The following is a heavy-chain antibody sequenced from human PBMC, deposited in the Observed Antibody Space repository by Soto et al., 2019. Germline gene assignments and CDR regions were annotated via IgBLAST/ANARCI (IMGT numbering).Heavy chain of an antibody. CDR3: ECSSSWYEYAFDI. J-gene: IGHJ3*02. V-gene: IGHV4-30-2*01. D-gene: IGHD6-13*01. CDR2: IYHSGST. CDR1: GGSISSGCYS. Sequence: SETLSLTCAVSGGSISSGCYSWSWIRQPPGKGLEWIGYIYHSGSTYYNPSLKSRVTISVDRSKNQFSLKLSSVTAADTAVYYCECSSSWYEYAFDIWGQGTMVTVSS.